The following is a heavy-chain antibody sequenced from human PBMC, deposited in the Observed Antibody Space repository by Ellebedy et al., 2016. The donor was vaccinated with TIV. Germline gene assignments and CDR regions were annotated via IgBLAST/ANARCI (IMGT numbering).Heavy chain of an antibody. CDR2: INQDGRTT. CDR1: EFTFSTYS. J-gene: IGHJ3*02. Sequence: GESLKISCTASEFTFSTYSMHWVRQAPGQGPEWVANINQDGRTTNYVDSVKGRFTISRDNAKNSLYLQLNSLRVDDTAMYYCATDKVCFTFDIWGRGTMVTVSS. V-gene: IGHV3-7*01. CDR3: ATDKVCFTFDI.